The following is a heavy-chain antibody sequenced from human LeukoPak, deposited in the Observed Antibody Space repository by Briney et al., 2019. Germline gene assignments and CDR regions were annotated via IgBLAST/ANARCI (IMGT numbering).Heavy chain of an antibody. J-gene: IGHJ4*02. CDR2: ISGGDDHT. CDR3: AKVPWVGTIT. CDR1: GFTLSDYA. D-gene: IGHD1-26*01. Sequence: GGSLRLSCAASGFTLSDYAMNWVRQAPGEGLEWLSAISGGDDHTFYADSVKGRFTLSRDNSKNTLYLQMNNLRADDTAIYYCAKVPWVGTITWGQGTLVIVSP. V-gene: IGHV3-23*01.